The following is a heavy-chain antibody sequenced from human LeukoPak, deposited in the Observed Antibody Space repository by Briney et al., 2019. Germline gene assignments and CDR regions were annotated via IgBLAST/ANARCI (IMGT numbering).Heavy chain of an antibody. V-gene: IGHV4-59*01. CDR1: GGSISSYY. CDR3: ARGSGRTPTYYYYYMDV. CDR2: IYYSGST. Sequence: SETLSLTCTVSGGSISSYYWSWIRQPPGKGLEWIGYIYYSGSTNYNPSLKSRVTISVDTSKNQFSLKLSSVTAADTAVYYCARGSGRTPTYYYYYMDVWGKGITVTVSS. J-gene: IGHJ6*03. D-gene: IGHD1-14*01.